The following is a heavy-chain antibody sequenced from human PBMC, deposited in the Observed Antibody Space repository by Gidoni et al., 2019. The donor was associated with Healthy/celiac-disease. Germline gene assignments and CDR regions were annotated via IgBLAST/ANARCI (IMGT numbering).Heavy chain of an antibody. CDR3: AKDPGGRCYSNYPCYFDY. CDR1: GFTFSSYA. D-gene: IGHD4-4*01. CDR2: ISGSGGST. Sequence: EVQLVESGGGLVQPGGSLRLSCAASGFTFSSYALRWVRQAPGKGLEWVSAISGSGGSTYYADSVKGRFTISRDNSKNTLYLQMNSLRAEDTAVYYCAKDPGGRCYSNYPCYFDYWGQGTLVTVSS. V-gene: IGHV3-23*04. J-gene: IGHJ4*02.